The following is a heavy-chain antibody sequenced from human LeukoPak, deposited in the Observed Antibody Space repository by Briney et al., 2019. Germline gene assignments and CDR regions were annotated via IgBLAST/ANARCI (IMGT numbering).Heavy chain of an antibody. V-gene: IGHV4-39*07. J-gene: IGHJ4*02. Sequence: SETLSLTCTVSGGSISSSSYYWGWIRQPPGKGLEWIGSIYYSGSTYYNPSLKSRVTISVDTSKNQFSLKLSSVTAADTAVYYCASKTMVRGVPYFDYWGQGTLVTVSS. CDR3: ASKTMVRGVPYFDY. D-gene: IGHD3-10*01. CDR1: GGSISSSSYY. CDR2: IYYSGST.